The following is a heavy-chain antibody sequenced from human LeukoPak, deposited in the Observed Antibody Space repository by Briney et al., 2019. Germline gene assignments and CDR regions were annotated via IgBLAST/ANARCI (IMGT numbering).Heavy chain of an antibody. CDR2: ISGSGGST. CDR3: AKVAAAGSSLPYYYYGMDV. CDR1: GFTFSSYA. V-gene: IGHV3-23*01. J-gene: IGHJ6*02. D-gene: IGHD6-13*01. Sequence: PGGSLRLSCAASGFTFSSYAMSWVRQAPGKGLEWVSAISGSGGSTYYADSVKGRFTISRDNSKNTLYLQMNSLRAEDTAVYYCAKVAAAGSSLPYYYYGMDVWGQGTTVTVSS.